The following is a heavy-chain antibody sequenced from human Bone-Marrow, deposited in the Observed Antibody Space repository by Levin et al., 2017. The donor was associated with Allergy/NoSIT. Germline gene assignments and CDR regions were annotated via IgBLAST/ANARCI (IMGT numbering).Heavy chain of an antibody. CDR3: ARDVGYCSGGSCHKGGFYY. J-gene: IGHJ4*02. V-gene: IGHV4-4*07. D-gene: IGHD2-15*01. CDR2: IYKSVNT. Sequence: SQTLSLTCNVSGGALSSYYWNWIRQSPGNGPEWIGHIYKSVNTNYNPSLRGRVTITADTSKSQFSLKLRSVTAADTAVYYCARDVGYCSGGSCHKGGFYYWGQGMMVSVS. CDR1: GGALSSYY.